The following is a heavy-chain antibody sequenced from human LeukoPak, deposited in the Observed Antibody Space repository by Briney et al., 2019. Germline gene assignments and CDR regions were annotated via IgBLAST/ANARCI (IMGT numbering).Heavy chain of an antibody. Sequence: SETLSLTCTVSGGSISSYYWSWIRQPPGKGLEWIGYIYYSGSTYYNPSLKSRVTISVGTSKNQFSLKLSSVTAADTAVYYCARSRDYGDYFDYWGQGTLVTVSS. CDR3: ARSRDYGDYFDY. CDR1: GGSISSYY. V-gene: IGHV4-59*06. CDR2: IYYSGST. J-gene: IGHJ4*02. D-gene: IGHD4-17*01.